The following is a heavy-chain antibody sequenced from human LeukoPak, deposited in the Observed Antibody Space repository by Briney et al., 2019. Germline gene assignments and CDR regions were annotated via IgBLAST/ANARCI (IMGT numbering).Heavy chain of an antibody. D-gene: IGHD2-2*01. CDR3: ARVRRRYQLLYYFDY. CDR2: ISAYNGNT. J-gene: IGHJ4*02. CDR1: GYTFTSYG. V-gene: IGHV1-18*01. Sequence: ASVKVSCKASGYTFTSYGISWVRQAPGQGPEWMGWISAYNGNTNYAQKLQGRVTMTTDTSTSTAYMELRSLRSDDTAVYYCARVRRRYQLLYYFDYWGQGTLVTVSS.